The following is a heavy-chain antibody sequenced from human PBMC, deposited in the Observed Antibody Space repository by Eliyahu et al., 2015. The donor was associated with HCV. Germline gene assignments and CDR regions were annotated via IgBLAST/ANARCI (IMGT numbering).Heavy chain of an antibody. CDR2: ISAYNGNT. CDR1: GYTFTSYG. J-gene: IGHJ6*02. CDR3: ARDRTGNSGWGNYYYYGMDV. D-gene: IGHD6-19*01. Sequence: QVQLVQSGAEVKKPGASVKVSCKASGYTFTSYGISWVRQAPGQGLEWMGWISAYNGNTNYAQKLQGRVTMTTDTSTSTAYMELRSLRSDDTAVYYCARDRTGNSGWGNYYYYGMDVWGQGTTVTVSS. V-gene: IGHV1-18*01.